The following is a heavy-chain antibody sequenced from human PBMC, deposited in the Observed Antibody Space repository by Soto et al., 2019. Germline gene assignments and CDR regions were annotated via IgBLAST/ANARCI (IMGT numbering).Heavy chain of an antibody. CDR3: ARAPYCSSTSCDTYYFDY. D-gene: IGHD2-2*01. CDR2: IYYSGST. J-gene: IGHJ4*02. CDR1: GGSISSGGYY. V-gene: IGHV4-31*03. Sequence: SETLSLTCTVSGGSISSGGYYWSWIRQHPGKGLEWIGYIYYSGSTYYNPSLKSRVTISVDTSKNQFSLKLSSVTAADTAVYYCARAPYCSSTSCDTYYFDYWGQGTLVTVSS.